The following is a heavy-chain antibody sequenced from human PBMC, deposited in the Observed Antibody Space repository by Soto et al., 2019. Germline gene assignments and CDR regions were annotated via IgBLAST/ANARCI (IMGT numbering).Heavy chain of an antibody. CDR3: ARSRNLDV. CDR1: GGSFSGWH. D-gene: IGHD1-1*01. V-gene: IGHV4-34*01. CDR2: ASHTGGT. Sequence: QVQVQQWGAGLLKLSETLSLTCAVNGGSFSGWHWNWIRQPPGKGLEWIGEASHTGGTNYNPSLESRVTISVDRSRNQLSLKLTSVSAADTAVYYCARSRNLDVWGPGTTVIVSS. J-gene: IGHJ6*02.